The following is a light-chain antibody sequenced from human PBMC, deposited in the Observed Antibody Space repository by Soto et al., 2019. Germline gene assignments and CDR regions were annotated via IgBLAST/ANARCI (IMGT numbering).Light chain of an antibody. J-gene: IGKJ1*01. CDR3: KQYNNWPQT. CDR2: GAS. Sequence: EIVLTQSPGTLSVSPGERVTLSCRASQSVSSNLAWYQQKPGQAPSLLIYGASTRATGIQARFSGSGSGTEFTLTIRSLQSEDFAVYYCKQYNNWPQTFGQGTKVDIK. CDR1: QSVSSN. V-gene: IGKV3-15*01.